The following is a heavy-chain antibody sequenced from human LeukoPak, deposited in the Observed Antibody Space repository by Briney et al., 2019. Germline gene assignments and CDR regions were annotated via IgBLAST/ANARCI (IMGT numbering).Heavy chain of an antibody. V-gene: IGHV4-59*08. Sequence: PSETLSLTCTVSGASISNYYWSWIRQPPGKGLDWIAYMYYSGSTNYNPSLKSRVTISVDTSKNQFSLKLSSVTAADTAVYYCARHQLDAFDIWGQGTMVTVSS. CDR1: GASISNYY. CDR2: MYYSGST. CDR3: ARHQLDAFDI. J-gene: IGHJ3*02.